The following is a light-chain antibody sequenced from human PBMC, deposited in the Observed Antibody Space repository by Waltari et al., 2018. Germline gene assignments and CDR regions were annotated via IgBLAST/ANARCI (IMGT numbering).Light chain of an antibody. Sequence: DIVMTQSPDSLAVSLGERATINCKSSQSVLYNSNNKNYLAWYQQKPGQPPQLLIYWASTRASGVPDRFSGSGSGTDFTLTISSLQAEDVAVYYCQQYYSTITFGQGTRLEIK. J-gene: IGKJ5*01. CDR3: QQYYSTIT. V-gene: IGKV4-1*01. CDR1: QSVLYNSNNKNY. CDR2: WAS.